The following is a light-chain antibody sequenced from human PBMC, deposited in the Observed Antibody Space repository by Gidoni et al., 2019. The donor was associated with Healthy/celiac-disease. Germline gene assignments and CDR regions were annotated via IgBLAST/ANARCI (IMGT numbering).Light chain of an antibody. CDR2: DVS. CDR3: SSYTSSSSLV. Sequence: QSALTQPAAVSGSPGQSITISCTGTSSDVGGYNYVSGYQQHPGKAPKLMIYDVSNRPSGVSTRVSGAKSGNPASLTISGLQAEDEADYYCSSYTSSSSLVFGGGTKLTVL. J-gene: IGLJ2*01. V-gene: IGLV2-14*01. CDR1: SSDVGGYNY.